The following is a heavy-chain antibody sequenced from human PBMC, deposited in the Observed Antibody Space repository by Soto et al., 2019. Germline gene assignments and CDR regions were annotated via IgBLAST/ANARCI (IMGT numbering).Heavy chain of an antibody. D-gene: IGHD1-26*01. CDR2: IRGSGGST. J-gene: IGHJ3*02. V-gene: IGHV3-23*01. CDR3: AKTPRGAVGATGFDAFDI. CDR1: GFTFSIYA. Sequence: GGSLRLSCAASGFTFSIYAMSWVRQAPGKGLEWVSVIRGSGGSTYYADSVKGRFTISRDNSKNTLYLQMNTLRVEDTAIYYCAKTPRGAVGATGFDAFDIWGQGTMVTVPS.